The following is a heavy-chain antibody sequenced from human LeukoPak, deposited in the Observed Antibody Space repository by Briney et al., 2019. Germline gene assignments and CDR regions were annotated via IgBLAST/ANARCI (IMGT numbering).Heavy chain of an antibody. CDR3: ARDRVLGSGCYGFDF. J-gene: IGHJ4*02. CDR1: GGSISSYY. CDR2: IYYSGST. D-gene: IGHD3-22*01. V-gene: IGHV4-59*01. Sequence: PSETLSLTCTVSGGSISSYYWSWIRQPPGKGLEWIGYIYYSGSTNYNPSLKSRVTISVDTSKNQFSLKLSSVTAADTAVYYCARDRVLGSGCYGFDFWGQGTLVTVSS.